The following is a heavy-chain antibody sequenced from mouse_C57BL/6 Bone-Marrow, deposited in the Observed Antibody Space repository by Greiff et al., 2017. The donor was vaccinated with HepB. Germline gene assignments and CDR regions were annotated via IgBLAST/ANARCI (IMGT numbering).Heavy chain of an antibody. J-gene: IGHJ3*01. CDR1: GYTFTSYW. V-gene: IGHV1-50*01. CDR3: ARKGTAQAWFAY. Sequence: VQLQQPGAELVKPGASVKLSCKASGYTFTSYWMQWVKQRPGQGLEWIGEIDPSDSYTNYNQKFKGKATLTVDTSSSTAYMQLSSLTSEDSAVYYCARKGTAQAWFAYWGQGTLVTVSA. D-gene: IGHD3-2*02. CDR2: IDPSDSYT.